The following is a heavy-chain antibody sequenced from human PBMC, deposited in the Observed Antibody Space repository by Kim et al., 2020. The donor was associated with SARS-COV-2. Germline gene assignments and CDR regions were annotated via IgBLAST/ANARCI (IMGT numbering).Heavy chain of an antibody. CDR3: ARGDGDYGVRYYFDY. J-gene: IGHJ4*02. D-gene: IGHD4-17*01. V-gene: IGHV3-21*01. Sequence: DSVKGSFTISRDNAKNSLNLQMISLRAEDTAVYYWARGDGDYGVRYYFDYWGQGTLVTVSS.